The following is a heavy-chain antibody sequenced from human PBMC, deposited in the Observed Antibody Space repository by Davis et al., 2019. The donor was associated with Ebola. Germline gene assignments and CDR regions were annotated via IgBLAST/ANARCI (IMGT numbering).Heavy chain of an antibody. D-gene: IGHD3-22*01. CDR1: GYTFTSYG. Sequence: AASVKVSCKASGYTFTSYGISWVRQAPGQGLEWMGWISAYNGNTNYAQKLQGRVTMTTDTSTSTAYMELRSLRSDDTAVYYCARSITMIVEVTYFDYWGQGTLVTVSS. CDR3: ARSITMIVEVTYFDY. CDR2: ISAYNGNT. J-gene: IGHJ4*02. V-gene: IGHV1-18*01.